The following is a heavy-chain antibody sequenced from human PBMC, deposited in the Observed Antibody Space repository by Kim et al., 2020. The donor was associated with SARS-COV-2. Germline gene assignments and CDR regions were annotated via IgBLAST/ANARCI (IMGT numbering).Heavy chain of an antibody. CDR3: ATGIPDIVATRAFDY. CDR1: GYTLTELS. D-gene: IGHD5-12*01. J-gene: IGHJ4*02. Sequence: ASVKVSCKVSGYTLTELSMHWVRQAPGKGLEWMGGFDPEDGETIYAQKFQGRVTMTEDTSTDTAYMELSSLRSEDTAVYYCATGIPDIVATRAFDYWGQGTLVTVSS. CDR2: FDPEDGET. V-gene: IGHV1-24*01.